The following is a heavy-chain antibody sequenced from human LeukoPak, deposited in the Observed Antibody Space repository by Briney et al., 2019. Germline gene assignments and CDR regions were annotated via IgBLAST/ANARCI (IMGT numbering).Heavy chain of an antibody. J-gene: IGHJ4*02. CDR1: GASFSGYY. Sequence: SETLSLTCAVYGASFSGYYWSWIRQPPGKGLEWIGEINNSGSTNYNPSLKSRVTISVDTSKNQFSLKLSSVTAADTAVYYCARVELDIVVVPAAITFDYWGQGTLVTVSS. CDR2: INNSGST. V-gene: IGHV4-34*01. CDR3: ARVELDIVVVPAAITFDY. D-gene: IGHD2-2*02.